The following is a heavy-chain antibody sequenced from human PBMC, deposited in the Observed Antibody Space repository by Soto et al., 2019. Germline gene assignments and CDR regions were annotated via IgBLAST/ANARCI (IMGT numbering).Heavy chain of an antibody. J-gene: IGHJ4*02. V-gene: IGHV4-34*01. CDR1: GGYFSGYS. CDR3: ARDKITGLFDY. Sequence: SETLSLTCGVYGGYFSGYSWTWIRQNPGTGLEWIGEINHTGSTNYNPSLKSRVTISVDTSKNQFSLKLTSVTAADTAVYYCARDKITGLFDYWGQGTLVTVSS. D-gene: IGHD2-8*02. CDR2: INHTGST.